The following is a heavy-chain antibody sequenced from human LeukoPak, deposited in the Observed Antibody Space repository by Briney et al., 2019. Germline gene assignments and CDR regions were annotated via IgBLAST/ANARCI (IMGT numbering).Heavy chain of an antibody. V-gene: IGHV4-38-2*01. CDR2: IYHSGST. CDR3: ARLDGYCSSTSCYYYMDV. Sequence: SETLSLTCAVSGYSISSGYYWGWIRQPPVKGLEWIGSIYHSGSTYYNPSLKSRVTISVDTSKNQFSLTLSSVTAADTAVYYCARLDGYCSSTSCYYYMDVWGKGTTVTVSS. J-gene: IGHJ6*03. D-gene: IGHD2-2*01. CDR1: GYSISSGYY.